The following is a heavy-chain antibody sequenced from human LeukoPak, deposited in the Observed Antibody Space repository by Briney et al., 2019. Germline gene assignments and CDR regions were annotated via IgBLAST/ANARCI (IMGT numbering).Heavy chain of an antibody. CDR3: ARVLCDSSSWYMGWFDP. D-gene: IGHD6-13*01. Sequence: PSETLSLTCAVSGGSISSGGYSWSWIRQPPGKGLEWIGYIYHSGSTYYNPSLKSRVTISVDRSKKQFSLKLSSVTAADTAVYYCARVLCDSSSWYMGWFDPWGQGTLVTVS. V-gene: IGHV4-30-2*01. J-gene: IGHJ5*02. CDR2: IYHSGST. CDR1: GGSISSGGYS.